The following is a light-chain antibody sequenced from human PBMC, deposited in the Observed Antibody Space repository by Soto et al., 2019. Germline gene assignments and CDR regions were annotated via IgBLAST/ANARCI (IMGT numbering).Light chain of an antibody. CDR1: QGISSY. V-gene: IGKV1-9*01. Sequence: IQLTQSPSSLSASVGDRDTITCRASQGISSYLAWYQQKPGKAPKLLIYAASTLQSGVPSRFSGSGSGTDFTLTISSLQPEAFATYYCQQLNSYPSTFGQGTKVEIK. J-gene: IGKJ1*01. CDR3: QQLNSYPST. CDR2: AAS.